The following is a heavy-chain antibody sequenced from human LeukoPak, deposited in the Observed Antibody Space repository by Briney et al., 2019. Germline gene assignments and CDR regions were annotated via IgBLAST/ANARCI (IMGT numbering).Heavy chain of an antibody. V-gene: IGHV6-1*01. D-gene: IGHD3-9*01. CDR3: ARDADWAYDAFDI. CDR2: TYYRSKWIN. CDR1: GDSASVKSDV. Sequence: SQTLSLTCAISGDSASVKSDVWNWIRQSPSRGLEWLGRTYYRSKWINDYATSVKSRIIISPDTSKNQFSLHLNSVTLEDTAVYYCARDADWAYDAFDIWGQGTMVTVSS. J-gene: IGHJ3*02.